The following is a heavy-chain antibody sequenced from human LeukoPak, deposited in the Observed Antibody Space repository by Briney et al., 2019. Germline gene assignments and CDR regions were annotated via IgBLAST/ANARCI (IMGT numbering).Heavy chain of an antibody. CDR3: ARLRAYDSSGYHLGN. V-gene: IGHV1-18*03. D-gene: IGHD3-22*01. CDR1: GYTFTSYG. J-gene: IGHJ4*02. CDR2: ISGYNGNT. Sequence: GASVKVSCKASGYTFTSYGISWVRQAPGQGLEWMGWISGYNGNTNYAQKFQGRVTMTTDTSTSTAYMELRSLRSDDMAVYYCARLRAYDSSGYHLGNWGQGTLVTVSS.